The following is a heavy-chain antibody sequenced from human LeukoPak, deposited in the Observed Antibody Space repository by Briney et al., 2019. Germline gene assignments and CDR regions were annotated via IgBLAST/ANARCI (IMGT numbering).Heavy chain of an antibody. CDR1: GFTFSSYA. V-gene: IGHV3-23*01. CDR3: AKDPHYYGSGSFDY. CDR2: ISGSGGST. J-gene: IGHJ4*02. D-gene: IGHD3-10*01. Sequence: GGSLRLSCAGSGFTFSSYAMSWVRQAPGKGLEWVSAISGSGGSTYYADSVKGRFTISRDNSKNTLYLQMNSLRAEDTAVYYCAKDPHYYGSGSFDYWGQGTLVTVSS.